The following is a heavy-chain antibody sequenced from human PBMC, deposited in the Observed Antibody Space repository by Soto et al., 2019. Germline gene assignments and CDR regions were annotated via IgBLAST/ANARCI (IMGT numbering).Heavy chain of an antibody. Sequence: SETLSLTCAVAGYSISSVDYWGWIRQPPGKGLEWIGSIYRSGYTYYNPSLKSRVTISLDTSKSQFSLNLTSVAAADTAVYYCARPRTVFGAVEYWGLGTLVTVSS. CDR1: GYSISSVDY. V-gene: IGHV4-38-2*01. J-gene: IGHJ4*02. CDR3: ARPRTVFGAVEY. CDR2: IYRSGYT. D-gene: IGHD3-3*01.